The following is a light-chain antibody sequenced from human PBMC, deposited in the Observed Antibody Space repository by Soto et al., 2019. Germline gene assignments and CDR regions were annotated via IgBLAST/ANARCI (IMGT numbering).Light chain of an antibody. CDR1: QSISSW. J-gene: IGKJ1*01. V-gene: IGKV1-5*03. CDR2: KAS. Sequence: DIQMTQSPSTLSASVGDRVTITCRASQSISSWLAWYQQKPGKAPKLLIYKASSLESGVPSRFSGSGYGTEFTLTISSLQPDDFAPYYCQQYNSYWTFGQGTKVEIK. CDR3: QQYNSYWT.